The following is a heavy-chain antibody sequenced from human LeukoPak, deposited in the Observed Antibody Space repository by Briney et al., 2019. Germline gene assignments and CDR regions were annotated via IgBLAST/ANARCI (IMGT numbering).Heavy chain of an antibody. J-gene: IGHJ3*02. Sequence: PSETLSLTCTVSGGSISSYYWSWIRQPPGKGLEWIGYIYYSGSTNYNPSLKSRVTISVDTSKNQFSLKLSSVTAADTAVYYCARSSRDTYYYDSSGSDVFDIWGQGTMVTVSS. CDR3: ARSSRDTYYYDSSGSDVFDI. D-gene: IGHD3-22*01. V-gene: IGHV4-59*01. CDR1: GGSISSYY. CDR2: IYYSGST.